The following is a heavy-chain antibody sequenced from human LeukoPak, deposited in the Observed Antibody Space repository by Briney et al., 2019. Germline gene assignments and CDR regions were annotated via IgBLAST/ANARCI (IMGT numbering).Heavy chain of an antibody. CDR1: GGSIGSDY. CDR2: VHHSGTT. Sequence: PSETLSLTCSVSGGSIGSDYCSWLRQPPGKGLEWIGYVHHSGTTNYNPSLKSRVTISLDTSKNQFSLRLTSVTAAETGFYYSATEGDWNVWPYWGEGTLVTVSS. CDR3: ATEGDWNVWPY. J-gene: IGHJ4*02. V-gene: IGHV4-59*01. D-gene: IGHD1-1*01.